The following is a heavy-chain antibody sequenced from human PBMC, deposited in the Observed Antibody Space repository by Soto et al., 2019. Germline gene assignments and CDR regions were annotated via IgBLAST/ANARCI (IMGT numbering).Heavy chain of an antibody. CDR2: IRKDGSVE. J-gene: IGHJ3*01. CDR3: ARDANYLDSSVYYEVFDV. CDR1: GFTFGNYW. Sequence: DVHLMQSGGGLVQPGGSLRLSCAASGFTFGNYWMTWVRQAPGKGLEWVANIRKDGSVEHYMDSVKGRFSVSRDNAKASLYLQMRSLRIEDTAVYYCARDANYLDSSVYYEVFDVWGQGTMVTVSS. V-gene: IGHV3-7*05. D-gene: IGHD3-22*01.